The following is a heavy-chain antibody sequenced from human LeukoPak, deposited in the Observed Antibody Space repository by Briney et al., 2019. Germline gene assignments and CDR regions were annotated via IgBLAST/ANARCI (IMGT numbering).Heavy chain of an antibody. CDR3: ARGGYKWYFDL. V-gene: IGHV3-33*01. D-gene: IGHD6-25*01. Sequence: GGSLRLSCAASGFTFSSYGMHWVRQAPGKGLEWVAVIWYDGSNKYYADSVKGRFTLSRDNSKNTLHLQMNSLRAEDTAVCYCARGGYKWYFDLWGRGTLVTVSS. J-gene: IGHJ2*01. CDR1: GFTFSSYG. CDR2: IWYDGSNK.